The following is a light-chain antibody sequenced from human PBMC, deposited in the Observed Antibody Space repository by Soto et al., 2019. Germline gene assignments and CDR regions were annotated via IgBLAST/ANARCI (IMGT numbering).Light chain of an antibody. V-gene: IGKV3-15*01. J-gene: IGKJ2*01. CDR2: GAS. CDR1: QSISSN. Sequence: EIVMTQSPATLSLSPGERATLSCRASQSISSNLAWYQQKPGQAPRLLIYGASTRATGIRARFSGSGSGTEFSLTLSSLQSEDFALYYCQQYNNWPPYTFGQGTKLEIK. CDR3: QQYNNWPPYT.